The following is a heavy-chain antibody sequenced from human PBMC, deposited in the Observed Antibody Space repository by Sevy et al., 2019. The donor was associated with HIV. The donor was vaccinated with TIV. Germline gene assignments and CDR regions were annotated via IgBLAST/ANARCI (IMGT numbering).Heavy chain of an antibody. CDR3: AGDRHFSASGIRYTRRYFDS. Sequence: GGSVRLSCAASGFTFSDHYMSWLRQAPGKGLEWLAYISGGGTMVDYADSLKGRLTTSRDNAKNSVFLEVNSLRADDTAIYYCAGDRHFSASGIRYTRRYFDSWGHGTLVTVSS. D-gene: IGHD3-16*02. J-gene: IGHJ4*01. CDR2: ISGGGTMV. CDR1: GFTFSDHY. V-gene: IGHV3-11*04.